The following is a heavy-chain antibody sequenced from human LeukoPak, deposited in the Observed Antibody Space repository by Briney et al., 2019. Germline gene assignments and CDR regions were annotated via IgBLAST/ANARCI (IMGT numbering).Heavy chain of an antibody. V-gene: IGHV4-4*07. CDR2: IYTSGST. CDR1: GGSISSYY. Sequence: SETLSLTCTVSGGSISSYYWSWIRQPAGKGLEWIGRIYTSGSTNYNPSLKSRVTMSVDTSKNQFSLKLSSVTAADTAVYYCARDRRAMVTAGWKGHWFDPWDQGTLVTVSS. J-gene: IGHJ5*02. CDR3: ARDRRAMVTAGWKGHWFDP. D-gene: IGHD5-18*01.